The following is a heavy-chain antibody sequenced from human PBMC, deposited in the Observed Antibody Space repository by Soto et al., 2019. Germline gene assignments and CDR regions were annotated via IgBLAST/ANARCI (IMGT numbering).Heavy chain of an antibody. J-gene: IGHJ4*02. V-gene: IGHV1-18*01. Sequence: RASVKVSCKASGYIFLSYGISWVRQAPGQGLEWMGWISAYSGNTDYAQRLQDRVTLTTDTSTSTAYMELRSLRSDDAAVYYCARNPSGSSFDYWGQGTLVTVSS. CDR3: ARNPSGSSFDY. CDR2: ISAYSGNT. CDR1: GYIFLSYG. D-gene: IGHD1-26*01.